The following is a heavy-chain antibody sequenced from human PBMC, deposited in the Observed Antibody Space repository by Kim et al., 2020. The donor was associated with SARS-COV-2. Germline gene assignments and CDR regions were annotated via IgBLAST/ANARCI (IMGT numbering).Heavy chain of an antibody. D-gene: IGHD6-6*01. Sequence: SLRLSCAASGFTFDDYAMHWVRQAPGKGLEWVSGISWNSGSIGYADSVKGRFTISRDNAKNSLYLQMNSLRAEDTALYYCATVSSFYYYGMDVWGQGTTVTVSS. J-gene: IGHJ6*02. CDR2: ISWNSGSI. CDR1: GFTFDDYA. V-gene: IGHV3-9*01. CDR3: ATVSSFYYYGMDV.